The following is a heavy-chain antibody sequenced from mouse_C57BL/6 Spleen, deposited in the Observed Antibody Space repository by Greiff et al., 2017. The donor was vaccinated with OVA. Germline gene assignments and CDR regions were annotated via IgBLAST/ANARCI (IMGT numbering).Heavy chain of an antibody. Sequence: VQLQQSGAELARPGASVKLSCKASGYTFTSYGISWVKQRTGQGLEWIGEIYPRSGNTYYNEKFKGKATLTADKSSSPAYMELRSLTSEDSAVYFCAREDYYGSSFYWYFDVWGTGTTVTVSS. D-gene: IGHD1-1*01. J-gene: IGHJ1*03. CDR3: AREDYYGSSFYWYFDV. V-gene: IGHV1-81*01. CDR1: GYTFTSYG. CDR2: IYPRSGNT.